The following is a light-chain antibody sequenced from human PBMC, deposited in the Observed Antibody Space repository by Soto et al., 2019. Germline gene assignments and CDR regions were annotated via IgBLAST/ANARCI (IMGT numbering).Light chain of an antibody. CDR3: QQGDTTPIT. CDR1: QTISSW. CDR2: KAS. Sequence: DIQMTQSPSTLSGSIGDRVTITCRASQTISSWLAWYQQKPGKAPKLLIYKASTLKSGVPSRFSGSASGTDFTLTISSLQPEDFATYYCQQGDTTPITFGQGTRLEI. V-gene: IGKV1-5*03. J-gene: IGKJ5*01.